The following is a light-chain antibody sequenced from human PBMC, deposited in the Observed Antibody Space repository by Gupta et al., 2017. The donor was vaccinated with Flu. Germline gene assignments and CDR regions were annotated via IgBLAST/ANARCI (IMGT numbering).Light chain of an antibody. CDR2: KNN. CDR3: SAWDNSIGWL. J-gene: IGLJ3*02. Sequence: QTATLTCTGSTNDGGYRGALCRQHPRAHPHNLLSYKNNNRPAGLSGRFSASRAGNTASLTITGLQPEDEADYYGSAWDNSIGWLFGGGTKLTVL. V-gene: IGLV10-54*04. CDR1: TNDGGYRG.